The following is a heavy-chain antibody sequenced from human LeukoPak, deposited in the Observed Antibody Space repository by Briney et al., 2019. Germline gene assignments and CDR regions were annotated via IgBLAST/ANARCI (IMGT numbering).Heavy chain of an antibody. V-gene: IGHV3-74*01. CDR1: GFTFSNYW. J-gene: IGHJ4*02. Sequence: HPGGSLRLSCVASGFTFSNYWMHWVRQPPGKGLVWVSRIYVDGRTTNYADSVKGRFTISRDNSKNTLYLQITSLRTEDTGVYYCARDRPGTVVAGAFDYCGQGTLVTVSS. CDR2: IYVDGRTT. CDR3: ARDRPGTVVAGAFDY. D-gene: IGHD6-19*01.